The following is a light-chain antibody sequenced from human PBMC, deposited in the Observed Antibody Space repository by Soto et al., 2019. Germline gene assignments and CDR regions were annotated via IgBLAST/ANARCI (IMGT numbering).Light chain of an antibody. Sequence: QSALTQPASVSGSPGQSITISCTGASSDVGDYNYVSWYQEHPGQVPKLIIFEVTTRPSGVSDRFSDSRSGNTASLTISGLQAEDEADYYCLSHTGSRTLFGGGTKVTVL. V-gene: IGLV2-14*01. CDR1: SSDVGDYNY. CDR2: EVT. CDR3: LSHTGSRTL. J-gene: IGLJ3*02.